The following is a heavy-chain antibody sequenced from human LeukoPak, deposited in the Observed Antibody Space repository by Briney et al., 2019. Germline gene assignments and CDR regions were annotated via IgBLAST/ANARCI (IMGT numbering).Heavy chain of an antibody. CDR2: INHSGST. CDR3: ARQKCTSTSCLTKNAFDI. CDR1: GGSFSGYY. V-gene: IGHV4-34*01. D-gene: IGHD2-2*01. J-gene: IGHJ3*02. Sequence: SETLSLTCAVYGGSFSGYYWSWIRQPPGKGLEWIGEINHSGSTNFNPSLKSRVTISVDTSKNQFSLDLSSVTAADTAVYYCARQKCTSTSCLTKNAFDIWGQGTMVTVSS.